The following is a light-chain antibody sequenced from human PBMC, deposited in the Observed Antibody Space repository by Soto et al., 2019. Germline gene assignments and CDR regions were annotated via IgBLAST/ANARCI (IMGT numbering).Light chain of an antibody. V-gene: IGKV3-20*01. Sequence: EIVLTQSPGTLSLSPGERATLSCSASQSVSSSFLAWYQQKPGQAPRLLIYGASSRATGIPDRFSGSGSGKDFTLNISRLEPEDFAVYYCQQYGSSPFTFGPGTKVDFK. CDR2: GAS. CDR1: QSVSSSF. J-gene: IGKJ3*01. CDR3: QQYGSSPFT.